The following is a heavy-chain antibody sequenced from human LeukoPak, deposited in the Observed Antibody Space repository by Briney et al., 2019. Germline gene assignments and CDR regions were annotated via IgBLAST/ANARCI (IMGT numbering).Heavy chain of an antibody. V-gene: IGHV3-23*01. CDR2: ISGSGGST. CDR1: GFTFSSYA. CDR3: AKDTDYYDSSGPPIFDY. J-gene: IGHJ4*02. Sequence: PGGSLRLSCAASGFTFSSYAMSWVRQAPGKGLGWVSAISGSGGSTYYADSVKGRFTISRDNSKNTLYLQMNSLRAEDTAVYYCAKDTDYYDSSGPPIFDYWGQGTLVTVSS. D-gene: IGHD3-22*01.